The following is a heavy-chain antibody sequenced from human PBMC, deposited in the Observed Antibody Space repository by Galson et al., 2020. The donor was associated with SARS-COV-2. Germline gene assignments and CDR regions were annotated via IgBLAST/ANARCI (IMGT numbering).Heavy chain of an antibody. D-gene: IGHD3-3*01. CDR1: GYSFTSYW. CDR3: AVGNDFWSGYVGY. Sequence: PGGSLRLSCKGSGYSFTSYWIGRVRQMPGKGLEWMGTIYPGDSDTRYSPSFQGQVTISADKSISTAYLQWSSLKASDTAMYYCAVGNDFWSGYVGYWGQGTLVTVSS. CDR2: IYPGDSDT. J-gene: IGHJ4*02. V-gene: IGHV5-51*01.